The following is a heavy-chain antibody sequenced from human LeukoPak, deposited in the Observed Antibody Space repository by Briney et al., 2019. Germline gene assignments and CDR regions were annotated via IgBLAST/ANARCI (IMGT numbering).Heavy chain of an antibody. CDR1: GDSVSSNSAA. Sequence: SQTLSLTCAISGDSVSSNSAAWNWIRQSPLSGLEWLGRTYYRSKWYNDYAVSVKSRITINPDTSKNQFSMQLNSVTTEDTAVYYCARASYSSSWYGDNWFDPWGQGTLVTVSS. V-gene: IGHV6-1*01. CDR2: TYYRSKWYN. CDR3: ARASYSSSWYGDNWFDP. D-gene: IGHD6-13*01. J-gene: IGHJ5*02.